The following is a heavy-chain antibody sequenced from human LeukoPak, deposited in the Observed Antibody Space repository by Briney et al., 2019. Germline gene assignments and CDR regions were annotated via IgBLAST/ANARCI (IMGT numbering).Heavy chain of an antibody. CDR3: AKDLGHYYGSGGFDY. CDR2: IRYDGSNK. J-gene: IGHJ4*02. CDR1: GFTFSSYG. D-gene: IGHD3-10*01. Sequence: GGSLRLSCAASGFTFSSYGMHWVRQAPGKGLGWVAFIRYDGSNKYYADSVKGRFTISRDNSKNTLYLQMNSLRAEDTAVYYCAKDLGHYYGSGGFDYWGQGTLVTVSS. V-gene: IGHV3-30*02.